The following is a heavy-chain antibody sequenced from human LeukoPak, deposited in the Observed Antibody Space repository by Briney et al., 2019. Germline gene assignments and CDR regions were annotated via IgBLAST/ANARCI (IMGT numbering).Heavy chain of an antibody. Sequence: PGRSLRLSWAASGFIVSNYGMHWVRQAPGKGLEWVAVISYDGSNKYYADSVKGRFTISRDNSRNMLYLQMNSLRAEDTAVYYSTRDWNDLDYWGQGTLVTVSS. J-gene: IGHJ4*02. D-gene: IGHD1-1*01. CDR1: GFIVSNYG. CDR2: ISYDGSNK. CDR3: TRDWNDLDY. V-gene: IGHV3-30*03.